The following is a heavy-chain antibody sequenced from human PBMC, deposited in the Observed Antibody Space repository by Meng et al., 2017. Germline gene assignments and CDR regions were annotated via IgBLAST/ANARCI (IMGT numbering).Heavy chain of an antibody. D-gene: IGHD3-10*01. J-gene: IGHJ4*02. CDR2: IIPIFGTA. CDR3: ASYSSVRGIAY. V-gene: IGHV1-69*12. CDR1: GGTFSSYA. Sequence: VEVVKVGVGGKNPGSSVKVSCKASGGTFSSYAISWVRQAPGQGLEWMGGIIPIFGTANYAQKFQGRVTITADESTSTAYMELSSLRSEDTAVYYCASYSSVRGIAYWGQGTLVTVSS.